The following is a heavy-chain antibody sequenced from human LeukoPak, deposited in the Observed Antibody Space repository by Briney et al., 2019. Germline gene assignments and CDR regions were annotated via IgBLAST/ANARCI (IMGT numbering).Heavy chain of an antibody. CDR1: GFTFSSYS. CDR3: ARLWWSDY. J-gene: IGHJ4*02. Sequence: PGGSLRLSCAASGFTFSSYSVNWVRQAPGKGLEWVSSISSSSYIYYAYSVKGRFTISRDNAKTSLYLQMNSLRAEVTAVYYCARLWWSDYWGQGTLVTVSS. D-gene: IGHD2-21*01. CDR2: ISSSSYI. V-gene: IGHV3-21*01.